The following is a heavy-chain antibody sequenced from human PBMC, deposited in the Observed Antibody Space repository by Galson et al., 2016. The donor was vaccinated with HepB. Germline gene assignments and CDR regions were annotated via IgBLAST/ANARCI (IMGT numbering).Heavy chain of an antibody. D-gene: IGHD1-26*01. Sequence: SETLSLTCAVYGGSFSDYSWSWIRQTPGKGLEWIGEINPTGSTIYNPSLKSRVTISVDTSKSQFSLNLTSVIAADTGLYYCARVGAAGSNDYWGQGTLATVSS. J-gene: IGHJ4*02. V-gene: IGHV4-34*01. CDR1: GGSFSDYS. CDR3: ARVGAAGSNDY. CDR2: INPTGST.